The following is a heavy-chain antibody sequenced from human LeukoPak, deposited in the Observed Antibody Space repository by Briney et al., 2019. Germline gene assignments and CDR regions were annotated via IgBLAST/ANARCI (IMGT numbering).Heavy chain of an antibody. J-gene: IGHJ6*03. CDR1: GYTFTSYG. Sequence: ASVKVSCKASGYTFTSYGVNWERQATGPGHEGMGWMNPNSGNTGYAQKFQGRLTITRNTSISTAYMELSSMRSEDTAVYYCARGPGSLEWFRYYYYYYMDDWGKGTTVTVSS. D-gene: IGHD3-3*01. CDR3: ARGPGSLEWFRYYYYYYMDD. CDR2: MNPNSGNT. V-gene: IGHV1-8*03.